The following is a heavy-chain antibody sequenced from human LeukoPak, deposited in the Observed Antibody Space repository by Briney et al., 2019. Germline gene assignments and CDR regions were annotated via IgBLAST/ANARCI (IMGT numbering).Heavy chain of an antibody. J-gene: IGHJ6*02. D-gene: IGHD3-3*01. CDR3: ARGYDFWSGSSYGMDV. Sequence: SETLSLTCTVSGGSISTYYGNWIRQAPGKGLEWIGYIYYSGSTNYNPSLKSRVTMSLDTSKNQFSLKVSSVTAADTAVYYCARGYDFWSGSSYGMDVWGQGTTVTVSS. CDR1: GGSISTYY. CDR2: IYYSGST. V-gene: IGHV4-59*12.